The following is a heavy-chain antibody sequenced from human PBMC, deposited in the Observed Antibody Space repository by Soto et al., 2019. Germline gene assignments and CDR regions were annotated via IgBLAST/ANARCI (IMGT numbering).Heavy chain of an antibody. V-gene: IGHV4-34*01. CDR3: VVDMDV. J-gene: IGHJ6*03. Sequence: ASETLSLTCAVYGGSFSGYYWSWIRQPPGKGLEWIGEINHSGSTNYNPSLKSRVTISVDTSKNQFSLKLSSVTAADTAVYYCVVDMDVWGKGTTVTVSS. CDR2: INHSGST. D-gene: IGHD2-15*01. CDR1: GGSFSGYY.